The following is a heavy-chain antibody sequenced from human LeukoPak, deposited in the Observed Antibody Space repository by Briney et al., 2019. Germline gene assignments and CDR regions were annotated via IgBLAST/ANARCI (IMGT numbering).Heavy chain of an antibody. D-gene: IGHD2-2*01. CDR2: IGNTET. V-gene: IGHV3-23*01. J-gene: IGHJ6*02. CDR3: VKDRPCDTCMPMDA. Sequence: GGSLRLSCATSGFPFETNAMSWVRQAPGEGLEWVATIGNTETFYADSVKGRFTISRDNSKDTVSLQMNSLRAEDSAIYYCVKDRPCDTCMPMDAWGQGTTVTVSS. CDR1: GFPFETNA.